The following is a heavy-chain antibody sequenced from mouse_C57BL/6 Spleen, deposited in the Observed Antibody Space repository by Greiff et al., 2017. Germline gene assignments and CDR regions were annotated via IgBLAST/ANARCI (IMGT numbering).Heavy chain of an antibody. Sequence: QVQLQQPGAELVRPGSSVKLSCKASGYTFTSYWMHWVKQRPIQGLEWIGNIDPSDSETHYNQKFKDKATLTVDKSSSTAYMQLSSLTSEDSAVYYCARCNYYGSSFDWYFDVWGTGTTVTVSS. CDR2: IDPSDSET. CDR1: GYTFTSYW. J-gene: IGHJ1*03. V-gene: IGHV1-52*01. CDR3: ARCNYYGSSFDWYFDV. D-gene: IGHD1-1*01.